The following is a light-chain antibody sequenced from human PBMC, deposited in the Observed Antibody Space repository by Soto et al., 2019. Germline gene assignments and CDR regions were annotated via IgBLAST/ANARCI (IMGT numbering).Light chain of an antibody. J-gene: IGKJ3*01. Sequence: DIQLTQSPSFLSASVGDRVTISCRASQDVSRFLAWYQQKPGKAPNLLIYAASTLQSGVPSRFSGSGSGTEFTLTISSLQPEGFATYYCQQLNSYVFTFGPGTKVDIK. CDR3: QQLNSYVFT. CDR2: AAS. V-gene: IGKV1-9*01. CDR1: QDVSRF.